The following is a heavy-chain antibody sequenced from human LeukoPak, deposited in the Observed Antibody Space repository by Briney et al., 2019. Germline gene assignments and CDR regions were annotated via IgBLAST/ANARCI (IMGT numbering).Heavy chain of an antibody. CDR1: GYSITRGYY. CDR3: ARSGPYYYHYMDV. CDR2: IYHSGST. Sequence: SETLSLTCTVSGYSITRGYYWGWIRQPPGKGLEWIEGIYHSGSTYYNPSLKSRVAISVGTSKNQFSLKLNSVTAADTAVYYCARSGPYYYHYMDVWGKGTTVTVSS. V-gene: IGHV4-38-2*02. J-gene: IGHJ6*03. D-gene: IGHD3-10*01.